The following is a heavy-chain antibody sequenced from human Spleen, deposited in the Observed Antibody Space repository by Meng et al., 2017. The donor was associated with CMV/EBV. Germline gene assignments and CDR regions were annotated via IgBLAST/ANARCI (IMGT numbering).Heavy chain of an antibody. V-gene: IGHV4-34*01. D-gene: IGHD3-10*01. Sequence: QVQLQEWGAGLLKTSEPLSLTCAVYGGSFSGYYWSWIRQPPGKGLEWIGEINHSGSTNYNPSLKSRVTISVDTSKHQFSLKLSSVTAADTAVYYCARGGMVRGVISWGQGTLVTVSS. CDR1: GGSFSGYY. J-gene: IGHJ5*02. CDR3: ARGGMVRGVIS. CDR2: INHSGST.